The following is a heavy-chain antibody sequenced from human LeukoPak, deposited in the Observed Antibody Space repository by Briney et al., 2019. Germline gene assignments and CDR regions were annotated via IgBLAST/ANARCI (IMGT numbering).Heavy chain of an antibody. J-gene: IGHJ5*02. D-gene: IGHD5-18*01. CDR2: IIPIFGTA. CDR1: GGTFSSYA. CDR3: ARGIVDTAMVYWFDP. V-gene: IGHV1-69*13. Sequence: SVKVSCKASGGTFSSYATSWVRQAPGQGLEWMGGIIPIFGTANYAQKFQGRVTITAVESTSTAYMELSSLRSEDTAVYYCARGIVDTAMVYWFDPWGQGTLVTVSS.